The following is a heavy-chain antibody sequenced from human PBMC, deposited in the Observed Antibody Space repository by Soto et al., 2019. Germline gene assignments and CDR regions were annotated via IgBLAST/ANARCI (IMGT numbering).Heavy chain of an antibody. Sequence: QVQLVESGGGLVKPGGSLRLSCAASGFSFSDSYMSWVRQAPGKGLEWVAYISGSSGYTGYADSVKGRFTISRDNAKNSRYLQMNSLGVEDTAVYSCARDRGGYGPPDVWGQGTTVTVSS. J-gene: IGHJ6*02. CDR3: ARDRGGYGPPDV. CDR2: ISGSSGYT. V-gene: IGHV3-11*06. D-gene: IGHD3-10*01. CDR1: GFSFSDSY.